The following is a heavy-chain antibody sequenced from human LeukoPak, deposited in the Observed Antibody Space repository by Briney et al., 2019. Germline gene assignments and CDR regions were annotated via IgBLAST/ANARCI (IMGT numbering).Heavy chain of an antibody. CDR2: IYYSGST. Sequence: PSETLSLTCTVSGGSISSYYWSWIRQPPGKGLKWIGYIYYSGSTNYNPSLKSRVTISVDTSKNQFSLKLSSVTAADTAVYYCARWISGWNWFDPWGQGILVTVSS. V-gene: IGHV4-59*01. CDR3: ARWISGWNWFDP. J-gene: IGHJ5*02. D-gene: IGHD6-19*01. CDR1: GGSISSYY.